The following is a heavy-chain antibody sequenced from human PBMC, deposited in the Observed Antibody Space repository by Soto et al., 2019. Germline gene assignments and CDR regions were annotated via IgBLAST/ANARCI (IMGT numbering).Heavy chain of an antibody. Sequence: GALRLSCAAFGFTISGKKYVAWVRQAPGKGLEWVSALYDLDGSFYAASVKGRFTTSSDSSKTTVYLQMNDLRPDDTAVYYCATWHEREHAYDVWGQGTTVTVSS. J-gene: IGHJ3*01. CDR2: LYDLDGS. CDR3: ATWHEREHAYDV. D-gene: IGHD1-1*01. V-gene: IGHV3-53*01. CDR1: GFTISGKKY.